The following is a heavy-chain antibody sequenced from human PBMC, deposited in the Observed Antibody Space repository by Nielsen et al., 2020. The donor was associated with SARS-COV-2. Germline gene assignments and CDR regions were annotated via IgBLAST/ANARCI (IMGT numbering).Heavy chain of an antibody. CDR3: AHVSKLYCGGDCETFDI. CDR2: IYWNDDK. V-gene: IGHV2-5*01. CDR1: RFSLSTSAVG. Sequence: SGPTLVKPTQTLTLTCTFSRFSLSTSAVGVGWIRQPPGKALEWLAVIYWNDDKRYSPSLRSRLTITKDTPKNQVDLSMTNMDPVDTATYYCAHVSKLYCGGDCETFDIWGQGTMVTVSS. J-gene: IGHJ3*02. D-gene: IGHD2-21*01.